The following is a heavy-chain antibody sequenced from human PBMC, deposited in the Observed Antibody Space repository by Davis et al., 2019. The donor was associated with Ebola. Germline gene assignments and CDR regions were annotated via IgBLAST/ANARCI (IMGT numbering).Heavy chain of an antibody. CDR2: IIPIFGTA. V-gene: IGHV1-69*13. Sequence: SVKVSCKASGGTFSSYAISWVRQAPGQGLEWMGGIIPIFGTANYAQKFQGRVTITADESTSTAYMELSSLRSEDTAVYYCARAPTYYYDSSGYWGFDYWGQGTLVTVSS. J-gene: IGHJ4*02. D-gene: IGHD3-22*01. CDR3: ARAPTYYYDSSGYWGFDY. CDR1: GGTFSSYA.